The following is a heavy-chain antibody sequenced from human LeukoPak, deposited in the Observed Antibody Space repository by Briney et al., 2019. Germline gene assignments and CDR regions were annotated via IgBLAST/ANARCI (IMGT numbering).Heavy chain of an antibody. D-gene: IGHD3-22*01. CDR2: IYHSGST. CDR1: GGSISSGGYY. Sequence: SQTLSLTCTVSGGSISSGGYYWSWIRQPPGKGLEWIGYIYHSGSTYYNPSLKSRVTISVDRSKNQFSLKLSSVTAADTAVYYCARGNTYDSSGYPTGGFDYWGQGTLVTVSS. CDR3: ARGNTYDSSGYPTGGFDY. J-gene: IGHJ4*02. V-gene: IGHV4-30-2*01.